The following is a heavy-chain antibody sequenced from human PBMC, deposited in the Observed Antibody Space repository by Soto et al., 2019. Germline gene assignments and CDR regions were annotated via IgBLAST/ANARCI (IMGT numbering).Heavy chain of an antibody. V-gene: IGHV4-30-2*01. CDR3: ARVKVPEAAAFDI. D-gene: IGHD2-15*01. CDR2: IYHSGST. CDR1: VGSISSGGYS. J-gene: IGHJ3*02. Sequence: SETLPLTCAVSVGSISSGGYSLSWIRQPPGKGLEWIGYIYHSGSTYYNPSLKSRVTISVDRSKNQFSLKLSSVTAADTAVYYCARVKVPEAAAFDIWGQGTMVT.